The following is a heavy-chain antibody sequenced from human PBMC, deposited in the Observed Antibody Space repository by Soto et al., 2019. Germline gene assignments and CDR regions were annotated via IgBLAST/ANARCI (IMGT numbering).Heavy chain of an antibody. D-gene: IGHD6-13*01. J-gene: IGHJ4*02. V-gene: IGHV4-31*03. Sequence: QVQLQESGPGLVKPSQTLSLTCTVSAGSISSGGYYWSWIRQHPGKGMEGIGYIYYSGSTYYNPSHERRVTISGDTSQNQCSLKLSSVTAADTAVYSCARDPFLGSLDYWGQGTLVTVSS. CDR1: AGSISSGGYY. CDR3: ARDPFLGSLDY. CDR2: IYYSGST.